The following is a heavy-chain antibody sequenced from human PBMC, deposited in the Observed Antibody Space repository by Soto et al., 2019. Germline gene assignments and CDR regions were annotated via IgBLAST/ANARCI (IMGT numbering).Heavy chain of an antibody. CDR2: ISYDGTNN. CDR3: ARDPKTSGGQHWAFNYFDS. Sequence: PGGSLRLSCAASGFSFSISPLHWVRQAPGKGPEWVALISYDGTNNFYADSVKGRFTISRDNSKSTLYVQVDILRPEDAAVYYCARDPKTSGGQHWAFNYFDSWGQGTRGTV. J-gene: IGHJ4*02. V-gene: IGHV3-30-3*01. D-gene: IGHD7-27*01. CDR1: GFSFSISP.